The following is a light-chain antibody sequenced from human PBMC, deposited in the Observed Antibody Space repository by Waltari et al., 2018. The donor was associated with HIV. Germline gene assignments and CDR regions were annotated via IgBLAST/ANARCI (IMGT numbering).Light chain of an antibody. CDR3: SSYTSSSTPVV. Sequence: QSALTQPASVSGSPGQSITISCTGTSSDVGGYHYVSWYQQHPGKVPKLMIYEVSNRPSGVANRLSGYKAGNTASLTISGLQAEDEADYYCSSYTSSSTPVVFGGGTKLTVL. J-gene: IGLJ2*01. CDR2: EVS. V-gene: IGLV2-14*01. CDR1: SSDVGGYHY.